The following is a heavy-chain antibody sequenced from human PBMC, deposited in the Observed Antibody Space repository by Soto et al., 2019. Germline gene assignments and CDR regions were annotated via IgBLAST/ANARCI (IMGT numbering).Heavy chain of an antibody. CDR1: GGTFSSYT. D-gene: IGHD2-2*01. J-gene: IGHJ5*02. Sequence: QVQLVQSGAEVKKPGSSVKVSCKASGGTFSSYTISWVRQAPGQGLEWMGRIIPILGIANYAQKFQGRVTITADKSTSTADMELSSLRSEDTAVYYCARAVGVGYCSSTSCLNWFDPWGQGTLVTVSS. V-gene: IGHV1-69*02. CDR2: IIPILGIA. CDR3: ARAVGVGYCSSTSCLNWFDP.